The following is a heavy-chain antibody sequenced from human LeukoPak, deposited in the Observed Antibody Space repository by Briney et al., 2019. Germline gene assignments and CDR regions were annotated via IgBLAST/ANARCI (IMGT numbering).Heavy chain of an antibody. Sequence: PSAPLLFSCAASGGSISSSSYYWGWTRQPPGKGLAWIGSIYYSGNTYYTPSLTSPVTISVAKTKHQFSLNLSSVTAADASFFYGARHEDSGATSAFDIWGQGTMVAVSS. J-gene: IGHJ3*02. V-gene: IGHV4-39*01. CDR1: GGSISSSSYY. D-gene: IGHD1-26*01. CDR2: IYYSGNT. CDR3: ARHEDSGATSAFDI.